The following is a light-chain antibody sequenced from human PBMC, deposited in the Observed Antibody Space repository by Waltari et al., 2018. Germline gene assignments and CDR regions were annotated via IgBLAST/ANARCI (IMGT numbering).Light chain of an antibody. J-gene: IGKJ4*01. CDR3: QQGSILPLT. CDR1: ESVYKY. Sequence: EVVLTQFPVTLSLSAGERASLSCRASESVYKYLACYQQRPCQPPRPLICDTSHRAAGVPGRFSGRGYGTDFTLTITSLEAEDFAVYFCQQGSILPLTFGGGTRVEIK. CDR2: DTS. V-gene: IGKV3-11*01.